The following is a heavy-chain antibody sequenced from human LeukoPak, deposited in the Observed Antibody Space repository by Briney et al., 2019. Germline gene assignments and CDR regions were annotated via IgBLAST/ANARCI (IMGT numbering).Heavy chain of an antibody. CDR3: ARDKAIFGVVIGAFDI. Sequence: GGSLRLSCAASGFTFSSYDIHWVRQATGKGLEWVSGIGTAGEIYYPGSVKGRFTISRENAKNSLYLQMNSLRAGDTAVYYCARDKAIFGVVIGAFDIWGQGTMVTVSS. J-gene: IGHJ3*02. CDR1: GFTFSSYD. D-gene: IGHD3-3*01. CDR2: IGTAGEI. V-gene: IGHV3-13*01.